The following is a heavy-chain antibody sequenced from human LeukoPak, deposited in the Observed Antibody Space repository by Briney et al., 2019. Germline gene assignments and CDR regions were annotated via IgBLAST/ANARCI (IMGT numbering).Heavy chain of an antibody. CDR2: ISGSGGST. CDR1: GFTFSSYA. J-gene: IGHJ4*02. CDR3: AKFVVGRYFDWLSD. V-gene: IGHV3-23*01. Sequence: GGSLRLSCAASGFTFSSYAMSWVRQAPGKGLEWVSAISGSGGSTYYADSVKGRFTISRDDSKNTLYLQMNSLRAEDTAVYYCAKFVVGRYFDWLSDWGQGTLVTASS. D-gene: IGHD3-9*01.